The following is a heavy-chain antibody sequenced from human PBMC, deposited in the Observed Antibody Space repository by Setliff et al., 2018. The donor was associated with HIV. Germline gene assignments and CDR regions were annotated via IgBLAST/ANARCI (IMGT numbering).Heavy chain of an antibody. D-gene: IGHD3-22*01. CDR2: IYYSGST. J-gene: IGHJ4*02. V-gene: IGHV4-39*02. CDR1: GGSISSSSYY. Sequence: SETLSLTCTVSGGSISSSSYYWGWIRQPPGKGLEWIGSIYYSGSTYYNPSLKSRVTISVDTSKNQFSLNLRSVTAADTAVYYCARERDFYYDNSGYSFDYWGQGALVTVSS. CDR3: ARERDFYYDNSGYSFDY.